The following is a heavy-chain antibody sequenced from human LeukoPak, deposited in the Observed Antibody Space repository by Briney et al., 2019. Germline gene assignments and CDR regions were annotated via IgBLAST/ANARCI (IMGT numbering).Heavy chain of an antibody. J-gene: IGHJ5*02. CDR1: GYTFTSYG. CDR3: ARDLTTVTRYNWFDP. Sequence: ASVKVSCKASGYTFTSYGISWVRQAPGQGLEWMGWISAYNGNTNYAQKLQGRVTMTTDTSTSTAYMELRSLRSDDTAVYYCARDLTTVTRYNWFDPWGQGTLVTVSS. CDR2: ISAYNGNT. D-gene: IGHD4-17*01. V-gene: IGHV1-18*01.